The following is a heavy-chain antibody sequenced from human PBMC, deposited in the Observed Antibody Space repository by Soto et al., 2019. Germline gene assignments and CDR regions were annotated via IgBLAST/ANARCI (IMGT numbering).Heavy chain of an antibody. CDR1: GGTFSSYT. CDR2: IIPILGIA. D-gene: IGHD2-15*01. V-gene: IGHV1-69*08. J-gene: IGHJ6*03. CDR3: ARDGPYCSGGSCYSSYYYYYMDV. Sequence: QVQLVQSGAEVKKPGSSVKVSCKASGGTFSSYTISWVRQAPGQGLEWMGRIIPILGIANYAQKFQGRVTITADKSTSTAYMELSSLRSKDTAVYYCARDGPYCSGGSCYSSYYYYYMDVWGKGTTVTVSS.